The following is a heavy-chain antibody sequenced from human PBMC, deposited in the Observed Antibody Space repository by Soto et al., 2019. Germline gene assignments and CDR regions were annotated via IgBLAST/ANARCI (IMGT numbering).Heavy chain of an antibody. Sequence: GGSLRLSCAASGFTFSSYAITWVRQPPGKGLEWVAAVSGVGGGAYYAESRKGWCTLSDDNSKNTLYLQMNSLRAEDTAVYYCASNTRYDPPHYWGQGTLVTVSS. D-gene: IGHD3-16*01. CDR1: GFTFSSYA. CDR3: ASNTRYDPPHY. J-gene: IGHJ4*02. CDR2: VSGVGGGA. V-gene: IGHV3-23*01.